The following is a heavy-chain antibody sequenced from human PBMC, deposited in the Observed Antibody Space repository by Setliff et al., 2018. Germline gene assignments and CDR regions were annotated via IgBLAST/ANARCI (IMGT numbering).Heavy chain of an antibody. V-gene: IGHV1-18*01. CDR2: ISSYNDVT. J-gene: IGHJ3*01. Sequence: GASVKVSCKASAHTFKSYGISWVRQAPGQGLEWVGWISSYNDVTSYAQRFQGRVTLTTDTSTSAAYMELRTLRSDDTAVYYCAISTLSICSGSSCPNAFDVWGQGTMVTVSS. CDR3: AISTLSICSGSSCPNAFDV. CDR1: AHTFKSYG. D-gene: IGHD2-15*01.